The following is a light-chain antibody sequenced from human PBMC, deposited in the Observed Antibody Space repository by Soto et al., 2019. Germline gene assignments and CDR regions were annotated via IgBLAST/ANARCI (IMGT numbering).Light chain of an antibody. V-gene: IGKV3-20*01. CDR2: GAS. Sequence: EIVLTQSPGTLSLSPGERATLSCRARQSVSSSFLAWYQQKPGQAPRLLIYGASSRATGIPHRFSGSGSGTDFTLTISRLEPEDFAVYYCQQYGNSPWTFGQGTKVEIK. CDR3: QQYGNSPWT. CDR1: QSVSSSF. J-gene: IGKJ1*01.